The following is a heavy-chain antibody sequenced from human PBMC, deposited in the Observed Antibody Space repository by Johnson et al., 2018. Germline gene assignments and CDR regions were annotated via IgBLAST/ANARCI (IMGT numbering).Heavy chain of an antibody. CDR3: ARDPTKFCSGDGCYPGAWFDP. D-gene: IGHD2-15*01. CDR2: IWHDGSNK. V-gene: IGHV3-33*01. J-gene: IGHJ5*02. Sequence: QVQLVESGGGVVQPGRPLRLSCAASGFTFSNYGMHWVRQAPGKGLEWVGVIWHDGSNKYYGDSVKGRFTISRDNSKNTLYLQMNSLRADDTAVYYCARDPTKFCSGDGCYPGAWFDPWGQGTLVIVSS. CDR1: GFTFSNYG.